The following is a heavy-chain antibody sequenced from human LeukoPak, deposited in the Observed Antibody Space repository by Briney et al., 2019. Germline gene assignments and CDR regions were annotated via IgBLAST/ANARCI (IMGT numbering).Heavy chain of an antibody. D-gene: IGHD3-10*01. CDR3: ARDPSKIRGVKAFDY. CDR1: GDNFSTYS. V-gene: IGHV1-69*06. J-gene: IGHJ4*02. Sequence: SVKVSCKASGDNFSTYSFSWVRQAPGQGLEWMGGIMPIFDTSNYAQKLQGRVTITADKSTSTAYMELRSLTSEDAAVYYCARDPSKIRGVKAFDYWGQGTLVTVSS. CDR2: IMPIFDTS.